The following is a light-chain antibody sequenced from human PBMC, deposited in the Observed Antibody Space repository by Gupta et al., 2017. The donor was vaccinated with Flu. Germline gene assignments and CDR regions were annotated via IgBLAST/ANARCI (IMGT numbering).Light chain of an antibody. CDR3: QQYNSYSFWT. V-gene: IGKV1-5*03. CDR1: QSISSW. CDR2: KAS. J-gene: IGKJ1*01. Sequence: DIHMTQSPSTLSASVGDRVTITCRASQSISSWLAWYQQKPGKAPKLLIYKASSLESGVPSRFSGSGSGTEFTLTISSLQPDDFATYYCQQYNSYSFWTFGQGTKVEIK.